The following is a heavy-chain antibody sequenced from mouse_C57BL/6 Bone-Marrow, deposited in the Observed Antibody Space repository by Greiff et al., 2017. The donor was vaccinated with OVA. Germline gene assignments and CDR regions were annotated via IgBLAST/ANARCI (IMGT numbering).Heavy chain of an antibody. CDR2: IYPRSGNT. CDR3: AIGGSPKVSDYSFAY. D-gene: IGHD6-2*01. V-gene: IGHV1-81*01. Sequence: QVQLQQSGAELARPGASVKLSCKASGYTFTSYGISWVKQRTGQGLEWIGEIYPRSGNTYYNEKFKGLATLTADKSSSTAYMELRSLTSEDSAVSVCAIGGSPKVSDYSFAYWGQGTTLTVSS. CDR1: GYTFTSYG. J-gene: IGHJ2*01.